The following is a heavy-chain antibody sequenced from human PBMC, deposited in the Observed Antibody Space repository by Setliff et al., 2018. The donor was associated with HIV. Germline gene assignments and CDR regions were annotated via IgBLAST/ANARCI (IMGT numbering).Heavy chain of an antibody. Sequence: SETLSLTCTVSGYSISSDYWWGWIRQPPGKGLEWIGSIYHSGNTYYNPSLKSRVIISVDMSKNQFSLKLTSVTAADTAVFYSARSVMTTTNYFDYWGPGTLVTVSS. V-gene: IGHV4-38-2*02. CDR2: IYHSGNT. CDR1: GYSISSDYW. CDR3: ARSVMTTTNYFDY. J-gene: IGHJ4*02. D-gene: IGHD4-4*01.